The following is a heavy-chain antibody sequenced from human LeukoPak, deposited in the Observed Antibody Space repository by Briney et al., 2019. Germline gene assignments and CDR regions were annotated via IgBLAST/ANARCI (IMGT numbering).Heavy chain of an antibody. CDR1: GFTFSRYW. CDR3: ATAGGDGSRMGFDP. D-gene: IGHD2-15*01. Sequence: PGGSLRLSCADSGFTFSRYWMHWVRQTPGKGLVWVSCISADGSVTRYADSVKGRFTTSRDNTKSTLYLQTHSLRAEDTAVYYCATAGGDGSRMGFDPWGQGTLVTVSS. CDR2: ISADGSVT. J-gene: IGHJ5*02. V-gene: IGHV3-74*01.